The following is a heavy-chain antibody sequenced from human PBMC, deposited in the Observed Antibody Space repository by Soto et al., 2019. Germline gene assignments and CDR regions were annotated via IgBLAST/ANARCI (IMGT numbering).Heavy chain of an antibody. D-gene: IGHD4-17*01. J-gene: IGHJ4*02. V-gene: IGHV1-46*01. CDR2: INPSGGST. CDR3: ARRGNHDYGDYFDY. Sequence: ALLKVACKASGYTFTSYYRRWVRQTTGQGLEWMGIINPSGGSTSYAQKFQGRVTMTRDTSTSTVYMELSSLRSEDTAVYYCARRGNHDYGDYFDYWGQGTLVTVSS. CDR1: GYTFTSYY.